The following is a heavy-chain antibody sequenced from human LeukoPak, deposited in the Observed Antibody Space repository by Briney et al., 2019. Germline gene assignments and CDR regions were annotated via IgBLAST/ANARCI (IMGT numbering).Heavy chain of an antibody. CDR1: GFTFSSYW. CDR2: INSDGSST. V-gene: IGHV3-74*01. J-gene: IGHJ3*02. CDR3: ATGERHGFDI. Sequence: GGSLRPSCAASGFTFSSYWMHWVRQAPGKGLVWVSRINSDGSSTSYADSVKGRFTISKDNAKNTLYLQMNSLRAEDTAVHYCATGERHGFDIWGQGTMVTVSS.